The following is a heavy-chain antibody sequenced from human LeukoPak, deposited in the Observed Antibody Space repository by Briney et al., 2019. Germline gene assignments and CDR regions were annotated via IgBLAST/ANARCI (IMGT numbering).Heavy chain of an antibody. D-gene: IGHD6-13*01. Sequence: SETLSLTCTVSGGSISSYYWSWIRQPPGKGLEWIGYIYYSGSTNYNPSLKSRVTISVDTSKNQFSLKLSSVTAADTAVYYCARHGGRAAGFFDYWGQGTLVTVSS. CDR2: IYYSGST. J-gene: IGHJ4*02. CDR1: GGSISSYY. CDR3: ARHGGRAAGFFDY. V-gene: IGHV4-59*08.